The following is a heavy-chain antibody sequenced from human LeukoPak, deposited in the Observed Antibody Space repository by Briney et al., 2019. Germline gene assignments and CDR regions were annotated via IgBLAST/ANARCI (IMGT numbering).Heavy chain of an antibody. CDR3: ASQEIVVVTNWFDP. V-gene: IGHV4-38-2*02. CDR2: IYHSGST. Sequence: SETLSLTCTVSGYSISSGYYWGWIRQPPGKGLEWIGSIYHSGSTYYNPSLKSRVTISVDTSKNQFSLKLSSVTAADTAVYYCASQEIVVVTNWFDPWGQGTLVTVSS. J-gene: IGHJ5*02. D-gene: IGHD3-22*01. CDR1: GYSISSGYY.